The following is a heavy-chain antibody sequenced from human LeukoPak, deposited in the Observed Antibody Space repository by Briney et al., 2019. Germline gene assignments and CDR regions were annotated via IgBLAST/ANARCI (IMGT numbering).Heavy chain of an antibody. CDR3: AKLIAAAGTGGEDDY. D-gene: IGHD6-13*01. CDR1: GFTFSSYG. Sequence: GRSLRLSCAASGFTFSSYGMHWVRQAPGKGLEWVAVISYDGSNKYYADSVKGRFTISRDNSKNTLYLQMNSPRAEDTAVYYCAKLIAAAGTGGEDDYWGRGTLVTVSS. V-gene: IGHV3-30*18. J-gene: IGHJ4*02. CDR2: ISYDGSNK.